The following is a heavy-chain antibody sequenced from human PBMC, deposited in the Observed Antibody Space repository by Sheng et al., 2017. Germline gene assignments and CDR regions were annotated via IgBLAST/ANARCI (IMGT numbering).Heavy chain of an antibody. CDR3: ARDWVDCSGGSCYDY. CDR2: IYYSGST. D-gene: IGHD2-15*01. J-gene: IGHJ4*02. CDR1: GGSISSSSYY. Sequence: QLQLQESGPGLVKPSETLSLTCTVSGGSISSSSYYWGWIRQPPGKGLEWIGSIYYSGSTYYNPSLKSRVTISVDTSKNQFSLKLSSVTAADTAVYYCARDWVDCSGGSCYDYWGQGTLVTVSS. V-gene: IGHV4-39*07.